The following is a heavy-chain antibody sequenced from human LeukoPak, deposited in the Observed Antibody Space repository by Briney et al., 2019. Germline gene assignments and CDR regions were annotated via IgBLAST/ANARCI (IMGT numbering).Heavy chain of an antibody. CDR2: INHSGST. Sequence: PSETLSLTCAVYGGSFSGYYWSWIRQPPGKGLEWIGEINHSGSTNYNPSLKSRVTISVDTSKSQFSLKLSSVTAADTAVYYCARGGYQAWFDPWGQGTLVTVSS. J-gene: IGHJ5*02. CDR1: GGSFSGYY. V-gene: IGHV4-34*01. D-gene: IGHD2-2*01. CDR3: ARGGYQAWFDP.